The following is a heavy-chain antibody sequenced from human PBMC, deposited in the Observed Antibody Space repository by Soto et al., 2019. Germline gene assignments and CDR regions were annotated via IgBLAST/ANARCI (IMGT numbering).Heavy chain of an antibody. CDR2: INPNSGGT. V-gene: IGHV1-2*04. J-gene: IGHJ4*02. D-gene: IGHD6-19*01. CDR3: ARVSVPYSSGWYYFDY. CDR1: GYTFTGYY. Sequence: ASVKVSCKASGYTFTGYYMHWVRQAPGQGLEWMGWINPNSGGTNYAQKFQGWVTMTRDTSISTAYMELSRLRSDDTAVYYCARVSVPYSSGWYYFDYWGQGTLVTVSS.